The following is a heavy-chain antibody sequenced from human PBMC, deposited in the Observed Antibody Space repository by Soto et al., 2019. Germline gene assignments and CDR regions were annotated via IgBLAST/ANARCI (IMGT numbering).Heavy chain of an antibody. CDR2: INAGNGNT. V-gene: IGHV1-3*01. D-gene: IGHD6-13*01. Sequence: ASVKVSCKASGYTFTSYAMHWVRQAPGQRXEWMGWINAGNGNTKYSQKFQGRVTITRDTSASTAYMELSSLRSEDTAVYYCARGNGYSSSWYLGDWFDPWGQGTLVTVSS. CDR1: GYTFTSYA. CDR3: ARGNGYSSSWYLGDWFDP. J-gene: IGHJ5*02.